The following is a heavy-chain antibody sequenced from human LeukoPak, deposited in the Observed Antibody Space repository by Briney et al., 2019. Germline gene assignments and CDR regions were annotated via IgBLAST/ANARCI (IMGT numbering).Heavy chain of an antibody. J-gene: IGHJ4*02. CDR3: ARHDSSGYYYFDY. Sequence: PSETLSFTCTVSGGSISSYYWSWIRQPPGKGLEWIGSIYYSGSTYYNPSLKSRVTISVDTSKNQFSLKLSSVTAADTAVYYCARHDSSGYYYFDYWGQGTLVTVSS. D-gene: IGHD3-22*01. V-gene: IGHV4-39*01. CDR1: GGSISSYY. CDR2: IYYSGST.